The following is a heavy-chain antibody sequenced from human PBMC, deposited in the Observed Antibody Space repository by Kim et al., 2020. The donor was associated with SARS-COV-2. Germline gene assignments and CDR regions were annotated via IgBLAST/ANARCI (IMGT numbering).Heavy chain of an antibody. D-gene: IGHD3-22*01. V-gene: IGHV1-69*13. CDR2: IIPIFGTA. Sequence: SVKVSCKASGGTFSSYAISWVRQAPGQGLEWMGGIIPIFGTANYAQKFQGRVTITADESTSTAYMELSSLRSEDTAVYYCARGSGHYYDSSGYPRVGYFDYWGQGTLVTVSS. J-gene: IGHJ4*02. CDR1: GGTFSSYA. CDR3: ARGSGHYYDSSGYPRVGYFDY.